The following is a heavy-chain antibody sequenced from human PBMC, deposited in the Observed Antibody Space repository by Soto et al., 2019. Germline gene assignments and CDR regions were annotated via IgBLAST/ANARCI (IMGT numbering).Heavy chain of an antibody. Sequence: SETLSLTCAVYGGSLSDNYWNWIRQPPGKGLEWIGEINHSGNTNYNPSLKSRVSMSVDTSKNQVSLKLRSVTAADTAVYYCARDRHSSSWYPTPDTGPQYYYYYIDVWGKGTTVTVSS. V-gene: IGHV4-34*01. D-gene: IGHD6-13*01. J-gene: IGHJ6*03. CDR1: GGSLSDNY. CDR3: ARDRHSSSWYPTPDTGPQYYYYYIDV. CDR2: INHSGNT.